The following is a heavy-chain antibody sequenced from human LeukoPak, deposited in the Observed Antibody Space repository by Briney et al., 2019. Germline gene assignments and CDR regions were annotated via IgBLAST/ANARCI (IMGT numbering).Heavy chain of an antibody. D-gene: IGHD2-15*01. CDR1: GYTFTIYD. CDR2: MNPNSGNT. Sequence: GASVTVSCKASGYTFTIYDINWVRQATGQGLEWMGWMNPNSGNTGYAQKFQGRVTMTRNTSISTAYMELSSLRSEDTAVYYCARVLRYCSGGSCYPTTFDYWGQGTLVTVSS. J-gene: IGHJ4*02. CDR3: ARVLRYCSGGSCYPTTFDY. V-gene: IGHV1-8*01.